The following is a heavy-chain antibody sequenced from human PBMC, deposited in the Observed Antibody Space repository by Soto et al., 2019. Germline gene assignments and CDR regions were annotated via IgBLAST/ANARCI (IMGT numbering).Heavy chain of an antibody. V-gene: IGHV3-30*18. J-gene: IGHJ6*02. CDR3: AKPPELAAELGMDV. CDR1: GFTFSSYG. Sequence: GGSLRLSCAASGFTFSSYGMHWVRQAPGKGLEWVAVISYDGSNKYYADSVKGRFTISRDNSKNTLYLQMNSLRAEDTAVYYCAKPPELAAELGMDVWGQGTTVTVSS. CDR2: ISYDGSNK. D-gene: IGHD6-13*01.